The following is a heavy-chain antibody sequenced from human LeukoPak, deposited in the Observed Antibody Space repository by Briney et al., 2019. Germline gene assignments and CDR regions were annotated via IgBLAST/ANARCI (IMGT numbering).Heavy chain of an antibody. CDR1: GGSISSYY. Sequence: SETLSLTCTVPGGSISSYYWSWIRQPPGKGLEWIGYIYYSGSTNYNPSLKSRVTISVDTSKNQFSLKLSSVTAADTAVYYCAKFSGSGGDNYYYYYMDVWGKGTTVTISS. V-gene: IGHV4-59*01. D-gene: IGHD2-21*02. CDR3: AKFSGSGGDNYYYYYMDV. CDR2: IYYSGST. J-gene: IGHJ6*03.